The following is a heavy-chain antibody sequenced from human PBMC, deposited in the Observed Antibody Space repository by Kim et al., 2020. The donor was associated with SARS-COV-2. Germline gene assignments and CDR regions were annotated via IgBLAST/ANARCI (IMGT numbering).Heavy chain of an antibody. J-gene: IGHJ6*02. CDR3: AKDEGGSYYHQHYYYYGMDV. CDR2: ISYDGSNK. V-gene: IGHV3-30*18. Sequence: GGSLRLSCAASGFTFSSYGMHWVRQAPGKGLEWVAVISYDGSNKYYADSVKGRFTISRDNSKNTLYLQMNSLRAEDTAVYYCAKDEGGSYYHQHYYYYGMDVWGQGTTVTVSS. D-gene: IGHD1-26*01. CDR1: GFTFSSYG.